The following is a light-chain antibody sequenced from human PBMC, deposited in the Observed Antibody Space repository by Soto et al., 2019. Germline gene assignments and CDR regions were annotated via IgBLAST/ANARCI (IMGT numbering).Light chain of an antibody. CDR2: DAA. CDR3: QQYNSYSRT. CDR1: QSISSW. J-gene: IGKJ1*01. V-gene: IGKV1-5*01. Sequence: DIPISLSPSTLSASIGDRVTITCRASQSISSWLAWYQQKPGKAPKLLIYDAASLESGVLSRFSGSGAGTEFTLSISSLQPDDFETYYCQQYNSYSRTFGQGPKV.